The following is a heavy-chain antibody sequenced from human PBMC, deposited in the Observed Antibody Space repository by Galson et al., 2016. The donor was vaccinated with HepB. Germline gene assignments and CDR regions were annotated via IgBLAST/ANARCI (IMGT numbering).Heavy chain of an antibody. V-gene: IGHV3-21*01. CDR1: GFIFNSYS. CDR2: ISIRGDYM. Sequence: SLRLSCAASGFIFNSYSMNWVRQAPGKGLEWASSISIRGDYMYYADSVKGRFTISRDNARNSMYLQMNSLRVEDTAVYYCARSKDSRWYSSFDYWGQGTLATVSS. CDR3: ARSKDSRWYSSFDY. J-gene: IGHJ4*02. D-gene: IGHD6-13*01.